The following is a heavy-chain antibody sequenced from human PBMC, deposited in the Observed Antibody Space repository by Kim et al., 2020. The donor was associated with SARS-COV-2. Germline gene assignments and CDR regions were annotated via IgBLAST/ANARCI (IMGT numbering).Heavy chain of an antibody. J-gene: IGHJ6*02. CDR2: INHSGST. V-gene: IGHV4-34*01. CDR1: GGSFSDYN. Sequence: SETLSLTCAVYGGSFSDYNWSWLRQPPGKGLEWIGEINHSGSTNVSPSVKSRITISVDTSKSQFSLTLKSMTATDTAVYYCARGRAGVVPAPVLGLGPYYDYYAMDVWGRGTPVAVS. D-gene: IGHD2-2*02. CDR3: ARGRAGVVPAPVLGLGPYYDYYAMDV.